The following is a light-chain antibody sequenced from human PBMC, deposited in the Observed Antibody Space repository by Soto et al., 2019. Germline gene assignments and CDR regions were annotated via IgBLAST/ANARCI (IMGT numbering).Light chain of an antibody. V-gene: IGKV1-8*01. J-gene: IGKJ1*01. CDR3: QQYYSYPRT. Sequence: ASRMTQSPSSFSASTGDRVTITCRASQGISSYLAWYQQKPGKAPRLLIYAASTLRSGVPSRFSGSGSGTDFTLTISCLQSEDFATYYCQQYYSYPRTFGQGTKVEIK. CDR2: AAS. CDR1: QGISSY.